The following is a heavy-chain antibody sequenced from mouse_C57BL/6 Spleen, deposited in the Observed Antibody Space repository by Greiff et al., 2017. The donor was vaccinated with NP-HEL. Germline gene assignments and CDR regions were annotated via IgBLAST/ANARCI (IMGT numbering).Heavy chain of an antibody. Sequence: QVQLKESGAELVRPGTSVKVSCKASGYAFTNYLIEWVKQRPGQGLEWIGVINPGSGGTNYNEKFKGKATLTADKSSSTAYMQLSSLTSEDSAVYFCAREEGSTMVTTGSMDYWGQGTSVTVSS. CDR1: GYAFTNYL. CDR2: INPGSGGT. V-gene: IGHV1-54*01. J-gene: IGHJ4*01. CDR3: AREEGSTMVTTGSMDY. D-gene: IGHD2-2*01.